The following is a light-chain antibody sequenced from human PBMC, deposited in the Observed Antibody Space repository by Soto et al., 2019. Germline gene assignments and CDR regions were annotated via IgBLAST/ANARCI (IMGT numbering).Light chain of an antibody. V-gene: IGKV3-11*01. CDR3: QQRSSWPLT. CDR2: DTS. J-gene: IGKJ1*01. Sequence: EIVLTQSPATLSLSPGESATLSCRASQSVSSYLTWYQQKPGQAPRLLIYDTSNRATGIPARFSGSGSGTDFTLTISSLEPEDFAVYYCQQRSSWPLTFGQGTKVDVK. CDR1: QSVSSY.